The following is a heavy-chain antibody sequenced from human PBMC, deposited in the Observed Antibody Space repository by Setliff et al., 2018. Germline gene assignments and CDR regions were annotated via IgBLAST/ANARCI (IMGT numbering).Heavy chain of an antibody. V-gene: IGHV3-30*04. Sequence: RLSCAASGFTFSSYAMHWVRQAPGKGLEWVAVISYDGSNKYYADSVKGRFTISRDNSKNTLYLQMNSLRAEDTAVYYCARDRKRRSSSWENYFQHWGQGTLVTVSS. CDR2: ISYDGSNK. CDR1: GFTFSSYA. D-gene: IGHD6-13*01. J-gene: IGHJ1*01. CDR3: ARDRKRRSSSWENYFQH.